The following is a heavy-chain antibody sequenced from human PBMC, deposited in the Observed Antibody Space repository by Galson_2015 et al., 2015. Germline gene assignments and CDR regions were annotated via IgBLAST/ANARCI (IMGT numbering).Heavy chain of an antibody. CDR2: ISYDGSNK. J-gene: IGHJ4*02. D-gene: IGHD6-13*01. V-gene: IGHV3-30-3*01. CDR3: ARDWVTGYSSSWLDY. CDR1: GFTFSSYA. Sequence: SLRLSCAASGFTFSSYAMHWVRQAPGKGLEWVAVISYDGSNKYYADSVKGRFTISRDNSKNTLYLQMNSLRAEDTAVYYCARDWVTGYSSSWLDYWGRGTLVTVSS.